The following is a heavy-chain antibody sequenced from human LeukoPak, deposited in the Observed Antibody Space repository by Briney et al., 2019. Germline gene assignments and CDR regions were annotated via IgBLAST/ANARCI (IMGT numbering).Heavy chain of an antibody. D-gene: IGHD2-8*01. J-gene: IGHJ6*03. Sequence: SSETLSLTCTVSGGSISGYYWSWNRQPPGKGLEWIGYIYYSGSTNYNPSLKSRVTISVDTSKNQFSLKLSSVTAADTAVYYCARARRYCTNGVCYRGNYYYYMDVWGKGTTVTVSS. CDR1: GGSISGYY. CDR3: ARARRYCTNGVCYRGNYYYYMDV. V-gene: IGHV4-59*12. CDR2: IYYSGST.